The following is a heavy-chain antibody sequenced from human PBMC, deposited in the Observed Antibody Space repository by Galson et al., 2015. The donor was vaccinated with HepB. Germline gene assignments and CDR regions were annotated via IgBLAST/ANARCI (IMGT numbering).Heavy chain of an antibody. J-gene: IGHJ4*02. CDR3: AKDFGYTYGSFDH. D-gene: IGHD5-18*01. Sequence: SLRLSCAASGFSFNDYAMHWVRQAPGKGLEWVSLISGSGSSTAYADSVKGRFSISRDNAKNTLYLQMNSLRAEDTALYYCAKDFGYTYGSFDHWGQGTPVTVSS. CDR1: GFSFNDYA. V-gene: IGHV3-23*01. CDR2: ISGSGSST.